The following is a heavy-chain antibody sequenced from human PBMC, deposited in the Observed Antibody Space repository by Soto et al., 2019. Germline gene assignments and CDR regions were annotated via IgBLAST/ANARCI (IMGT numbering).Heavy chain of an antibody. CDR1: GFSVSSKY. CDR3: TRDDVHFNGDRYYGVPMDV. CDR2: IQSGGTT. Sequence: EVQLVESGGDLVQPGGSLRLSCAASGFSVSSKYMRWVRQAPGKGLEWVSLIQSGGTTYYAGSVKGRFTISRDYSENTLFLQMNSLRVEYTAVYYCTRDDVHFNGDRYYGVPMDVWGKGPTVTVSA. V-gene: IGHV3-66*01. D-gene: IGHD2-8*01. J-gene: IGHJ6*04.